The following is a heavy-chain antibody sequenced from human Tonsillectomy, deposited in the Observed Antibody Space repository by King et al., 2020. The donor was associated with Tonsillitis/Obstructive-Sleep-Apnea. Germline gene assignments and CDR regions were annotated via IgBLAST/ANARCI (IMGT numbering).Heavy chain of an antibody. Sequence: VQLVESEGGLVQPGRSLRLSCAASGFTFDDYAMHWVRQAPGKGLEWVSGISWNSGSIGYADSVKGRFTISRDNAKNSLYLQMNSLRAEDTALYYCAKDEEYSSSANFDYWGQGTLVTVSS. J-gene: IGHJ4*02. V-gene: IGHV3-9*01. CDR2: ISWNSGSI. D-gene: IGHD6-6*01. CDR1: GFTFDDYA. CDR3: AKDEEYSSSANFDY.